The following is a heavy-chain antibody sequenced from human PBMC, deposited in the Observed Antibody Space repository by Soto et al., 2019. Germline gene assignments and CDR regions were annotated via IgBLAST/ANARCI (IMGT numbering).Heavy chain of an antibody. CDR2: ISYDGSNK. CDR1: GFTFSSYA. CDR3: ARDSNYYDSSGYYRALGYYGMDV. J-gene: IGHJ6*02. V-gene: IGHV3-30-3*01. Sequence: GGSLRLSCAASGFTFSSYAMHWVRQAPGKGLEWVAVISYDGSNKYYADSVKGRFTISRDNSKNTLYLQMNSLRAEDTAVYYCARDSNYYDSSGYYRALGYYGMDVWGQGTTVTGSS. D-gene: IGHD3-22*01.